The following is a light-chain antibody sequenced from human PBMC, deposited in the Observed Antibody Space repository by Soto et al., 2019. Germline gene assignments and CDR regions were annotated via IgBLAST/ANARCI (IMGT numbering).Light chain of an antibody. CDR1: QSVSSN. J-gene: IGKJ2*01. V-gene: IGKV3-15*01. Sequence: EIVMTQSPATLSVSPGERATLSCRASQSVSSNLAWYQQKPGQAPRLLIYGASTRATGIPARFSGSGSGTEFTLTISSLQSEDFAVYYCQQGNNWPLYTFGQGNKLEIK. CDR3: QQGNNWPLYT. CDR2: GAS.